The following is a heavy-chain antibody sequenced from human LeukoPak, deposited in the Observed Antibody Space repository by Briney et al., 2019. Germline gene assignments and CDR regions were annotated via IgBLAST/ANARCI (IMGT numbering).Heavy chain of an antibody. V-gene: IGHV1-18*01. Sequence: ASVKVSCKASGYTFTSYGISWVRQAPGQGLEWMGWSSAYNGNTNYAQKLQGRVTTTTDTSTSTAYMELRSLRSDDTAVYYCARGGNSGWRTPNDDYWGQGTLVTVSS. D-gene: IGHD6-19*01. CDR1: GYTFTSYG. CDR3: ARGGNSGWRTPNDDY. CDR2: SSAYNGNT. J-gene: IGHJ4*02.